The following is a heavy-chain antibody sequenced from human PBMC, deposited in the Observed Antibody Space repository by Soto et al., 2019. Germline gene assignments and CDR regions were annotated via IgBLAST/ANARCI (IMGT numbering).Heavy chain of an antibody. D-gene: IGHD1-1*01. CDR1: GYTFSTYC. CDR3: VRGGILEANRPYYYSGLDV. CDR2: VSPYNGNT. V-gene: IGHV1-18*01. Sequence: ASVKVSCKVFGYTFSTYCLSWVRQAPGQGLEWMGWVSPYNGNTYYAPGLQGRVTMTTDTSTNTAYMSLRSLRSDDTAIYYCVRGGILEANRPYYYSGLDVCGQGTPVTVSS. J-gene: IGHJ6*02.